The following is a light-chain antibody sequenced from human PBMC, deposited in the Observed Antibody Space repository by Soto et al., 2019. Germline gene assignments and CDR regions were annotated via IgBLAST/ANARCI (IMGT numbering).Light chain of an antibody. CDR3: QQYNSYSRT. J-gene: IGKJ1*01. CDR1: QSISSW. V-gene: IGKV1-5*01. Sequence: DIQMTQSPSTLFASAGDRVTITCRASQSISSWLAWYQQEPGKAPKLLIYDASSLESGVPSRFSGSGSGTEFTLTISSLQPDDFATYYCQQYNSYSRTFGQGTKVDIK. CDR2: DAS.